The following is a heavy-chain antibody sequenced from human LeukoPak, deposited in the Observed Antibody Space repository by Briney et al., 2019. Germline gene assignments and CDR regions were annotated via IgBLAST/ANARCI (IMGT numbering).Heavy chain of an antibody. Sequence: ASVEVSCKASGYTFPSYYIHWVRQAPGQGLEWMGLINPSGGSTTYAQRFQGTVTMTRDTSTSTVYMELSSLRSEDTAVYYCARDVVPIRGYSYGPNGGWFDPWGQGTLVTVPS. D-gene: IGHD5-18*01. J-gene: IGHJ5*02. CDR3: ARDVVPIRGYSYGPNGGWFDP. V-gene: IGHV1-46*01. CDR1: GYTFPSYY. CDR2: INPSGGST.